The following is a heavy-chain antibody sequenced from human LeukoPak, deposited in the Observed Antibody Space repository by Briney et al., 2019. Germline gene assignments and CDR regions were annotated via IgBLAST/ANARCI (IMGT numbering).Heavy chain of an antibody. CDR1: SYTFTSYD. V-gene: IGHV1-8*01. D-gene: IGHD3-10*01. Sequence: ASVTVSFKASSYTFTSYDINWVREAAGHGLEWMGGMNPNTGRTGYAQKFQGRITMTRDTSINTAYMELTNLRSEDTAIYYCARLSQTPDYYTLGGYYYLGYWGQGTPVTVSS. CDR3: ARLSQTPDYYTLGGYYYLGY. CDR2: MNPNTGRT. J-gene: IGHJ4*02.